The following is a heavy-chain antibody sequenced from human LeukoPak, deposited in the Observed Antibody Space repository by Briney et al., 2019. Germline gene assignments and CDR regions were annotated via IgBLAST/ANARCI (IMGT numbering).Heavy chain of an antibody. CDR1: GYSISSGYY. CDR2: IYDSGST. Sequence: PSETLSLTCTVSGYSISSGYYWGWIRQPPGKGLEWIGSIYDSGSTNYNPSLKSRVTISVDTSKNQFSLKLSSVTAADTAVYYCARQPRRIAARRNNWFDPWGQGTLVTVSS. D-gene: IGHD6-6*01. J-gene: IGHJ5*02. V-gene: IGHV4-38-2*02. CDR3: ARQPRRIAARRNNWFDP.